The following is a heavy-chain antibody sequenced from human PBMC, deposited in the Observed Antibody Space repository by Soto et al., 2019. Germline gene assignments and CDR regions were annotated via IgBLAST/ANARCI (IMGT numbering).Heavy chain of an antibody. J-gene: IGHJ4*02. Sequence: QVLLVESGGGVVQPGRSLRLSCAASGFTFSSYAMHWVRQAPGKGLEWVAVISYDGSNKYYPDSVKGRFTISRDNSKNTLYLQMNSLRAEDTAVYYCAREIAAAGTGYFDYWGQGTLVTVSS. D-gene: IGHD6-13*01. CDR3: AREIAAAGTGYFDY. CDR1: GFTFSSYA. V-gene: IGHV3-30-3*01. CDR2: ISYDGSNK.